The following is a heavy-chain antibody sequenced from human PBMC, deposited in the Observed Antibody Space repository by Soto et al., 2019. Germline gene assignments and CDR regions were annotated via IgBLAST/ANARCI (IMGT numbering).Heavy chain of an antibody. Sequence: PGGSLRLSCAAAGFTFSSYGIRWVRQAPGKGLEWVAVIWYDGSNKYYADSVKGRFTISRDNSKNTLYLQMNSLRAEDTAVYFCARDTTMATTNPPGYWGQGTLVTVSS. J-gene: IGHJ4*02. CDR2: IWYDGSNK. D-gene: IGHD4-17*01. CDR1: GFTFSSYG. V-gene: IGHV3-33*01. CDR3: ARDTTMATTNPPGY.